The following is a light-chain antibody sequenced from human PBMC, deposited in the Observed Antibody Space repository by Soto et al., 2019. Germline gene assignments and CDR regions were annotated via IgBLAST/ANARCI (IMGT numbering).Light chain of an antibody. J-gene: IGKJ5*01. CDR2: DAS. CDR3: QPRSNWPPVIT. Sequence: PGERATLSCRASQSFSSYLAWYQQKPGQAPRLLIYDASKRATGTPARFSGRGSGTDFTLTISSLEPEDFAVYYCQPRSNWPPVITFGQGTRLEIK. V-gene: IGKV3-11*01. CDR1: QSFSSY.